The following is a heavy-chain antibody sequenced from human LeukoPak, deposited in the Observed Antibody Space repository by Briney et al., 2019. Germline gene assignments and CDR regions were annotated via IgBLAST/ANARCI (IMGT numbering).Heavy chain of an antibody. J-gene: IGHJ5*02. CDR1: GFTVSSNY. Sequence: PGGSLRLSCAASGFTVSSNYMSWVRQAPGKGLEWVSVIYSGGSTYYADSVKGRFTISRDNSKNTLYLQMNSLRAEDTAVYYFAKVAYYYDSSGYGLGHWGQGTLVTVSS. V-gene: IGHV3-53*05. CDR3: AKVAYYYDSSGYGLGH. CDR2: IYSGGST. D-gene: IGHD3-22*01.